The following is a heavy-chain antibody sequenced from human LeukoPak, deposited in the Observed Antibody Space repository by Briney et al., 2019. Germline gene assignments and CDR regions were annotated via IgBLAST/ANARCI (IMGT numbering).Heavy chain of an antibody. J-gene: IGHJ2*01. CDR1: GFTFSNYW. V-gene: IGHV3-7*01. CDR2: IKQDGSEK. D-gene: IGHD1-26*01. Sequence: GGSLRLSCAASGFTFSNYWMSWVRQAPGKGLEWVANIKQDGSEKYYVDSVKGRYTISRDNANNSLFLQMNSLRAEDTAVYYCARRIVGGSLGFDLWGRGTLVTVSS. CDR3: ARRIVGGSLGFDL.